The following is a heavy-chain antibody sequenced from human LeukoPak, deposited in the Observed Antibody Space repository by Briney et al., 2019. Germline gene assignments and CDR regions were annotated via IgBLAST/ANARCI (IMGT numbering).Heavy chain of an antibody. J-gene: IGHJ4*02. CDR1: GGSISSGGYY. Sequence: SETLSLTCTVSGGSISSGGYYWSWIRQHPGKGLEWIGYIYYSGSTYYNPSLKSRVTISVDTSKNQFSLKLSSVTAADTAVYYCARVSYYMVRGVIITSYHDYWGQGTLVTVSS. CDR2: IYYSGST. V-gene: IGHV4-31*03. CDR3: ARVSYYMVRGVIITSYHDY. D-gene: IGHD3-10*01.